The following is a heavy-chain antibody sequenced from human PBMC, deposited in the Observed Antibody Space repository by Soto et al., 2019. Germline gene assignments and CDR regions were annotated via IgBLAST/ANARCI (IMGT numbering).Heavy chain of an antibody. CDR3: AKPLGLLRRAMAQGSDY. V-gene: IGHV3-30*18. J-gene: IGHJ4*02. CDR1: GFSFSSYG. D-gene: IGHD5-18*01. CDR2: VSYNEITK. Sequence: GCALRLSCAAAGFSFSSYGMNWVRQAPGKGLEWVAVVSYNEITKYYADSVKGRFTISRDNSKKTVYLQMNSLRPEDTAVYYCAKPLGLLRRAMAQGSDYWGQGTLVTASS.